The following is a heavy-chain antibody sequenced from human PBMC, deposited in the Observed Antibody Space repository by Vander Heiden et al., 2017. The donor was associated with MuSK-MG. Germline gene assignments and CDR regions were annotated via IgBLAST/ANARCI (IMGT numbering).Heavy chain of an antibody. Sequence: QLQLQVSGPGPVKPSETLSLTCPVSGGSISSGSYYWGWIRQPPGKGLEWIGSIYCSGSTYYNPSLRSRVTISVDTSKNQFSLKLSSVTAADTAVYYCARHFAFGATYRWFDPWGQGTLVTVSS. CDR1: GGSISSGSYY. CDR2: IYCSGST. V-gene: IGHV4-39*01. D-gene: IGHD3-16*02. CDR3: ARHFAFGATYRWFDP. J-gene: IGHJ5*02.